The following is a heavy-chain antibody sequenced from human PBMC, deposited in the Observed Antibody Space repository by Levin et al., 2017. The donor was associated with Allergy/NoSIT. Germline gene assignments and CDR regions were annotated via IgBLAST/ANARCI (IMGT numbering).Heavy chain of an antibody. CDR2: ISYDGNNQ. J-gene: IGHJ4*02. CDR1: GFTLSSYG. D-gene: IGHD6-6*01. V-gene: IGHV3-30*18. CDR3: AKGYGRSSSWGVGNYFDY. Sequence: PGGSLRLSCAASGFTLSSYGMHWVRQAPGKGLQWVALISYDGNNQYYADSVKGRFTISRDDSNNTLYLQMNSLRAEDTSVYYCAKGYGRSSSWGVGNYFDYWGQGTLVTVAS.